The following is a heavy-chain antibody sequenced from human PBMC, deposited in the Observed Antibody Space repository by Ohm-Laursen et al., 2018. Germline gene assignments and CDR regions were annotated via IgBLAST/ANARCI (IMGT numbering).Heavy chain of an antibody. J-gene: IGHJ6*02. D-gene: IGHD2-15*01. CDR1: GFTFDDYA. CDR3: AKSVVAATISYYYYYGMDV. V-gene: IGHV3-23*01. Sequence: GSLRLSCAAAGFTFDDYAMYWVRQAPGKGLEWVSAISGSGGSTYYADSVKGRFTISRDNSKNTLYLQMNSLRAEDTAVYYCAKSVVAATISYYYYYGMDVWGQGTTVTVSS. CDR2: ISGSGGST.